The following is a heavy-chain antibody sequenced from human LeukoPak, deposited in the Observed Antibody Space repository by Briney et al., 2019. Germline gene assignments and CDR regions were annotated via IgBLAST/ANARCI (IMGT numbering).Heavy chain of an antibody. V-gene: IGHV5-10-1*01. CDR3: ARSSMTTADPGVFGY. D-gene: IGHD4-17*01. J-gene: IGHJ4*02. CDR1: GYSFTSYW. Sequence: GESLKISCKGSGYSFTSYWISWVRQMPGKGLEWMGRIDPSDSYTNYSPSFQGHVTISADKSISTAYLQWSSLKASDTAMYYCARSSMTTADPGVFGYWGQGTLVTVSS. CDR2: IDPSDSYT.